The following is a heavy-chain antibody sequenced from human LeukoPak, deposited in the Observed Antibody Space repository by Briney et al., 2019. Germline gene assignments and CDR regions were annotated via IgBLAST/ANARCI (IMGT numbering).Heavy chain of an antibody. V-gene: IGHV3-23*01. D-gene: IGHD1-26*01. CDR3: AKGNGIVGATTFDY. CDR1: GFTFSSYA. CDR2: ISGSGGST. J-gene: IGHJ4*02. Sequence: GGSLRLSCAASGFTFSSYAMSWVRQAPGKGLEWVSAISGSGGSTYYADSAKGRFTISRDNSKNTLYLQMNSLRAEDTAVYYCAKGNGIVGATTFDYWGQGTLVTVSS.